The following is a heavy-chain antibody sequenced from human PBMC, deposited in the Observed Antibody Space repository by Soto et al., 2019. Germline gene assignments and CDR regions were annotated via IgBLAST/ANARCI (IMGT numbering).Heavy chain of an antibody. J-gene: IGHJ3*01. Sequence: GGSLRLSCAASGFTFSDHYMDWVRQAPGKGLEWVARIKNNANSYAIEYAASVKGRFTISRDDSKNSLYLQMNSLRTEDTAIYYCVRVKRGPQTLKVFYAWGQGTMVTVSS. CDR3: VRVKRGPQTLKVFYA. V-gene: IGHV3-72*01. CDR2: IKNNANSYAI. CDR1: GFTFSDHY. D-gene: IGHD3-10*01.